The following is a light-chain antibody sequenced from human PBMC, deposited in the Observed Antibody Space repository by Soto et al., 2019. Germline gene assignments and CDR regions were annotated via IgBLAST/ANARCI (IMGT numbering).Light chain of an antibody. Sequence: QESQSLSTVSASLGNKVTINCRASQSIGRWLAWYQQKPGKAPKLLIFDASSLESGVPSRFSGSGSGTEFTLTISSLQPDHFATYYRQMYNSYSLGQGTKVDIK. J-gene: IGKJ1*01. CDR1: QSIGRW. CDR2: DAS. V-gene: IGKV1-5*01. CDR3: QMYNSYS.